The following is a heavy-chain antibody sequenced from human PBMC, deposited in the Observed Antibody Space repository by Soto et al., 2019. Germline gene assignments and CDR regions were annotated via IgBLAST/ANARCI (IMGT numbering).Heavy chain of an antibody. CDR3: ARGHYYGSGTYSVHYYGMDV. J-gene: IGHJ6*02. D-gene: IGHD3-10*01. CDR1: GFTFSSYA. CDR2: ISYDGSNK. Sequence: GGSLRLSCAASGFTFSSYAMHWVRQAPGKGLEWVAVISYDGSNKYYADSVKGRFTISRDNSKNTLYLQMNSLRAEDTAVYYCARGHYYGSGTYSVHYYGMDVWGQGTTVTVSS. V-gene: IGHV3-30-3*01.